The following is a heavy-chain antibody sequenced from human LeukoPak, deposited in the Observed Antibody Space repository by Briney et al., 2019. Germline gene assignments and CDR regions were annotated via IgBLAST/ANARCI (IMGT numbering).Heavy chain of an antibody. D-gene: IGHD3-3*01. Sequence: GALRLSCAASGFTFSSHAMSWVRQAPGKGLEWVSAISGSGGSTYYADSVKGRFTISRDNSKNTLYLQMNSLRAEDTAVYYCAKEYDFWSGRNDAFDIWGQGTMVTVSS. CDR1: GFTFSSHA. CDR2: ISGSGGST. CDR3: AKEYDFWSGRNDAFDI. J-gene: IGHJ3*02. V-gene: IGHV3-23*01.